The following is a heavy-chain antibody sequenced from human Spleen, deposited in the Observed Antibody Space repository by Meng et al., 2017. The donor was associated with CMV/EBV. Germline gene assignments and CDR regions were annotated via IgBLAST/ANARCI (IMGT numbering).Heavy chain of an antibody. CDR2: IRYDGSNK. CDR3: AREEEQQLVPSY. Sequence: GESLKISCAASGFTFSSYGMHWVRQAPGKGLEWVAFIRYDGSNKYYADSVKGRFTISRDNSKNTLYLQMNSLRAEDTAVYYCAREEEQQLVPSYWGQGTLVTVSS. V-gene: IGHV3-30*02. J-gene: IGHJ4*02. CDR1: GFTFSSYG. D-gene: IGHD6-13*01.